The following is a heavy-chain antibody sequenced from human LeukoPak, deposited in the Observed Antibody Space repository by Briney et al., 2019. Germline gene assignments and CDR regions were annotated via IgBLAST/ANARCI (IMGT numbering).Heavy chain of an antibody. D-gene: IGHD3-16*02. J-gene: IGHJ3*02. V-gene: IGHV4-39*01. CDR1: GGSISSNIYY. CDR3: ARTTIYVWGSYRYHDAFDI. Sequence: PSETLSLTCTVSGGSISSNIYYWGWIRQPPGKGLEWIGSIYYSGSTYYNPSLKSRVTMSVDTSKNQFSLKLSSVTAADTAVYYCARTTIYVWGSYRYHDAFDIWGQGTMVTVSS. CDR2: IYYSGST.